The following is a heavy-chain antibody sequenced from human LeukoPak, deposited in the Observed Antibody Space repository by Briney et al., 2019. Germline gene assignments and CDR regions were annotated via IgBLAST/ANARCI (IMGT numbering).Heavy chain of an antibody. CDR1: GFTFSGYS. CDR2: ISESSSHT. V-gene: IGHV3-21*06. CDR3: ARDRAVKARIGGMDV. J-gene: IGHJ6*02. D-gene: IGHD4-4*01. Sequence: GGSLRLSCEASGFTFSGYSMNWVRQAPGKRLEWVSYISESSSHTYNADSVKGRFTISRDNAKNSLYLQMNSLRVEDTGIYYCARDRAVKARIGGMDVWGQGTTVIVSS.